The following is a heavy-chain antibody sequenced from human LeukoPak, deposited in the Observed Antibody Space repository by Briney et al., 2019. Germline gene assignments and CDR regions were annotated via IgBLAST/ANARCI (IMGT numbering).Heavy chain of an antibody. CDR3: LLQMTYGELSDPDF. CDR2: SGTRSGTK. CDR1: GFTLSSLA. J-gene: IGHJ4*02. Sequence: GGSLRLSCAASGFTLSSLAMPWVRQAPGKGLEWVSSSGTRSGTKYYADSVMGRFTISRDSAMNSVSLQITSLRAEDTAVYYCLLQMTYGELSDPDFRGQGTLVTVSS. D-gene: IGHD3-16*02. V-gene: IGHV3-21*01.